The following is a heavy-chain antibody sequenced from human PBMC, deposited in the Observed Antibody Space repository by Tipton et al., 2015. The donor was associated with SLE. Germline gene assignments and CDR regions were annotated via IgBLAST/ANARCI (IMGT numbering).Heavy chain of an antibody. CDR2: IDPSGST. Sequence: LRLSCAVSGFFLSSGYYWGWVRLPPGKGLEWIGTIDPSGSTHYNPSLKSRVTISVDTSKYQFSLKLSSVTAADPAVYYCARALRYGDHYWYFDHWGRGTRVTVSS. CDR3: ARALRYGDHYWYFDH. D-gene: IGHD4-17*01. V-gene: IGHV4-38-2*01. J-gene: IGHJ2*01. CDR1: GFFLSSGYY.